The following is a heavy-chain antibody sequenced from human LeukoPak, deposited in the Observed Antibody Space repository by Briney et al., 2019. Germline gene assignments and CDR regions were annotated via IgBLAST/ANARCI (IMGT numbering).Heavy chain of an antibody. D-gene: IGHD3-10*01. V-gene: IGHV4-59*01. CDR2: IYYNGST. CDR1: GGSIGSYY. J-gene: IGHJ4*02. CDR3: ARVVRGVTFDY. Sequence: SETLSLTCTVSGGSIGSYYWSWIRQPPGKGLEWIGYIYYNGSTNYNPSLKSRVTISVDTSKNQFSLKLSSVTAADTAVYYCARVVRGVTFDYWGQGTLVTVSS.